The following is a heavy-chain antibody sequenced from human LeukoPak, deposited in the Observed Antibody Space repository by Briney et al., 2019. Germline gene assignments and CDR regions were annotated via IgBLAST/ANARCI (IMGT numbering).Heavy chain of an antibody. CDR2: ISGSSSFR. CDR1: GFTFSDYY. CDR3: ARDLGLPTY. J-gene: IGHJ4*02. V-gene: IGHV3-11*05. Sequence: GGSLRLSCAASGFTFSDYYMSWIRQTPGKGLEWVSYISGSSSFRNYADSAKGRFTISRDNAKKSLYLQMDSLRVEDTAVYYCARDLGLPTYWGQGTLVSVSS.